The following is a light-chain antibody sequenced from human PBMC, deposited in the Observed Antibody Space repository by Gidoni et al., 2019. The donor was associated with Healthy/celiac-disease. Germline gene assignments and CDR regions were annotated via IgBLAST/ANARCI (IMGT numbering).Light chain of an antibody. CDR3: QSADSSGTYVV. Sequence: SYELTQPPSVSVSPGQPARITCSGDELPKQYAYWYPQKPGQAPVLVIYKASERPSGIPERFSGSSSGTTVTFTISGVQAEDEADYYCQSADSSGTYVVFGGGTKLTVL. CDR1: ELPKQY. V-gene: IGLV3-25*03. J-gene: IGLJ2*01. CDR2: KAS.